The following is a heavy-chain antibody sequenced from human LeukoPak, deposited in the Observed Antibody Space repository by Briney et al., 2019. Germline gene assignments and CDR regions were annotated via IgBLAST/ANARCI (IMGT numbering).Heavy chain of an antibody. V-gene: IGHV4-39*01. CDR3: ARPLQPGYSYGYGVMGWFDP. J-gene: IGHJ5*02. D-gene: IGHD5-18*01. CDR2: IHYSGST. Sequence: SETLSLTCTVSGGSISSSSYYWGWIRQPPGKGLEWIGSIHYSGSTYYNPPLKSRVTISVDTSKNQFSLKLSSVTAADTAVYYCARPLQPGYSYGYGVMGWFDPWGQGTLVTVSS. CDR1: GGSISSSSYY.